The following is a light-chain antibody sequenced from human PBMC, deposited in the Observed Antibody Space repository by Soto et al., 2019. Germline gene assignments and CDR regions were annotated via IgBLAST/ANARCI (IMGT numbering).Light chain of an antibody. V-gene: IGKV3-15*01. J-gene: IGKJ1*01. CDR3: QQYNNWPKT. Sequence: EIVMTQSPATLSVSPGERATLSCRASQSVSSNLAWYQQKPGQAPRLLIYGASTRATGIPARFSGSGSGTECTLASSSLQSEEVAVYYCQQYNNWPKTFGQGTKVEIK. CDR1: QSVSSN. CDR2: GAS.